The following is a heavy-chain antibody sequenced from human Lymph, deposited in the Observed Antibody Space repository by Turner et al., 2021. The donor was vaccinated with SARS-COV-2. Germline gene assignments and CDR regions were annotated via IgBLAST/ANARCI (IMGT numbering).Heavy chain of an antibody. V-gene: IGHV1-69*10. D-gene: IGHD6-13*01. CDR2: IIPPLAIA. Sequence: QVQLVQSGAEVKKPGSSVKVSCKASGGTFSSSAISWVRQAPGQGLEWMGGIIPPLAIANYAQKFQGRVKITADKSTSTAYRELSSLRSEDTAVYFCARIAAPGMGGGVHYYYYAMDVWGQGTTVTVSS. J-gene: IGHJ6*02. CDR1: GGTFSSSA. CDR3: ARIAAPGMGGGVHYYYYAMDV.